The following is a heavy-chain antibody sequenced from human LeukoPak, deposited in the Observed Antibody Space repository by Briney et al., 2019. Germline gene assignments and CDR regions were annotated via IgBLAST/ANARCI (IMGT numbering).Heavy chain of an antibody. CDR2: MNQDGSGK. Sequence: GGSLRLSCAASVFTFSNYWMTWVRQAPGKGLEWGANMNQDGSGKYYVDSVKGRFAISRDNAKNSLYLQMNNLRVEDTAVYYCARELGLWFGYYMDVWGKGTTVTVSS. CDR1: VFTFSNYW. CDR3: ARELGLWFGYYMDV. J-gene: IGHJ6*03. D-gene: IGHD3-10*01. V-gene: IGHV3-7*01.